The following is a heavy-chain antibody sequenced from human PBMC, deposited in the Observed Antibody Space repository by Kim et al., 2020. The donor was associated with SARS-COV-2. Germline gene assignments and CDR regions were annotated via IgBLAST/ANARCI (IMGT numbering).Heavy chain of an antibody. Sequence: ASVKVSCKASGYTFTGYCMPWVRQAPGQWLEWMGWITLNTGSTLYAQKIQGRDTMTRDTSISTAYMELSSLASDDTAVYYCARGGGYGYTYFVHYGHG. CDR3: ARGGGYGYTYFVH. V-gene: IGHV1-2*02. D-gene: IGHD5-18*01. CDR1: GYTFTGYC. CDR2: ITLNTGST. J-gene: IGHJ4*01.